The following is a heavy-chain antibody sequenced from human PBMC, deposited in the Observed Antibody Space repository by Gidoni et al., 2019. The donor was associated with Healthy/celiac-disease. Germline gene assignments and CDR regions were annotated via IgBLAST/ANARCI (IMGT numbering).Heavy chain of an antibody. J-gene: IGHJ6*02. Sequence: EVQLVESGGGLVQPGGSLSLACAASGFTFSNAWMSWVRQAPGKGLEWVGRIKRKTDVGTTDYAAPVKGRFTISRDDSKNTLYLQMNSMKTEDTAVYYCTTGGDYYYGMDVWGLGPTVTVSS. CDR1: GFTFSNAW. CDR3: TTGGDYYYGMDV. CDR2: IKRKTDVGTT. D-gene: IGHD4-17*01. V-gene: IGHV3-15*01.